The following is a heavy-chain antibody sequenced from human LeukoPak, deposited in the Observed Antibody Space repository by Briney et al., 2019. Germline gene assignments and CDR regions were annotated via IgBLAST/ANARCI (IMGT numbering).Heavy chain of an antibody. J-gene: IGHJ4*02. CDR2: FAPEDGET. CDR3: TTGRRYQLYDY. V-gene: IGHV1-24*01. CDR1: GNTLTELS. D-gene: IGHD1-1*01. Sequence: ASVKVSCKVFGNTLTELSVHWVRQAPGKGLESMGGFAPEDGETIYAQQFQGRLTMTEDTSTDTAYMELSRLTSEDTAVYYCTTGRRYQLYDYWGQGTLVTVSS.